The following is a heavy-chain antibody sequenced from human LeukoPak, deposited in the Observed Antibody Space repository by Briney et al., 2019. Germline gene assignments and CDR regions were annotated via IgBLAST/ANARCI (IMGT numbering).Heavy chain of an antibody. Sequence: PGGSLRLSCAASGFTFSSYAMHWVRQAPGKGLEWVAVISYDGSNKYYADSVKGRFTISRDNSKNTLYLQMNSRRAEDTAVYYCARDGDSSGYYPDDAFDIWGQGTMVTVSS. V-gene: IGHV3-30-3*01. J-gene: IGHJ3*02. CDR3: ARDGDSSGYYPDDAFDI. D-gene: IGHD3-22*01. CDR2: ISYDGSNK. CDR1: GFTFSSYA.